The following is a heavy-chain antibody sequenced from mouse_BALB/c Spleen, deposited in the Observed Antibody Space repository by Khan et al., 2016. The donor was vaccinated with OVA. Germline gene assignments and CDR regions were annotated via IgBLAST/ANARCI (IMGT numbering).Heavy chain of an antibody. CDR3: TRHNYGPFAY. Sequence: EVELVESGGGLVKPGGPLKLSCAASGFTFSSYAMSWVRQTPEKRLEWVATISSAGDYTYYPDSVKGRFTISRDNAKNTLYLQMSSLRSEDTAMYYCTRHNYGPFAYWGQWTQVTVSA. D-gene: IGHD1-1*01. CDR2: ISSAGDYT. V-gene: IGHV5-9-3*01. J-gene: IGHJ3*01. CDR1: GFTFSSYA.